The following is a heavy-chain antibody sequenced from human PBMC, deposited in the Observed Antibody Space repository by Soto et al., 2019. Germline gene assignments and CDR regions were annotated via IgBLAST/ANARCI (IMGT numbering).Heavy chain of an antibody. D-gene: IGHD5-18*01. CDR1: GGSISNYY. J-gene: IGHJ4*02. V-gene: IGHV4-59*01. CDR3: ARDHPHSYGVYYFDY. Sequence: QVQLQESGPGLVKPSETLSLTCTVSGGSISNYYWNWIRQSPGKGLEWIGYIYSSGSTHYNPSLQNRVTISIDTSKNQVSLKVTSVTAADTAVYCCARDHPHSYGVYYFDYWGQGTPVTVSS. CDR2: IYSSGST.